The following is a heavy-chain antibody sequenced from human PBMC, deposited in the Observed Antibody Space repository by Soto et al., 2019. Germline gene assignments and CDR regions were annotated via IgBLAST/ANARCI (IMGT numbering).Heavy chain of an antibody. J-gene: IGHJ4*02. CDR3: ALRNGVATTIDY. CDR1: GGSISSSNW. V-gene: IGHV4-4*02. Sequence: SETLSLTCAVSGGSISSSNWWSWVRQPPGKGLEWIGEIYHSGSTNYNPSLKSRVTISVDKSKNQFSLKLSSVTAADTAVYYCALRNGVATTIDYWGQGTLVTVSS. CDR2: IYHSGST. D-gene: IGHD5-12*01.